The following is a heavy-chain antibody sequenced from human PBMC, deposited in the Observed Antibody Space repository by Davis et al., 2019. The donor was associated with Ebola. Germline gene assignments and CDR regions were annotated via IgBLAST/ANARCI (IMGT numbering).Heavy chain of an antibody. D-gene: IGHD1-26*01. Sequence: GESLKISCAASGFSFSSHGMHWVRQAPGKGLEWVALLWYDGSNQRYADSVKGRFTISRDNSKNTVYLQMNGLRGEDAAAYYCARDKGTLTTLGALGYFQDWGQGTLVTVSS. V-gene: IGHV3-33*01. J-gene: IGHJ1*01. CDR3: ARDKGTLTTLGALGYFQD. CDR2: LWYDGSNQ. CDR1: GFSFSSHG.